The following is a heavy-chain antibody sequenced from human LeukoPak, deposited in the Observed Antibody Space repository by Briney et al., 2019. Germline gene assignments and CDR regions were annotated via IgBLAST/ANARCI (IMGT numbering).Heavy chain of an antibody. D-gene: IGHD6-19*01. V-gene: IGHV3-30*18. J-gene: IGHJ4*02. CDR2: ISYDGSNK. CDR1: GFTSSSYG. CDR3: ANAWSPLIVVAGDPIDY. Sequence: GRSLRLSCAASGFTSSSYGMHWVRQAPGKGLEWVAVISYDGSNKFYADSVKGRFTISRDNSKNTLYLQMNTLRAEDTAVYYCANAWSPLIVVAGDPIDYWGQGTLVTVSS.